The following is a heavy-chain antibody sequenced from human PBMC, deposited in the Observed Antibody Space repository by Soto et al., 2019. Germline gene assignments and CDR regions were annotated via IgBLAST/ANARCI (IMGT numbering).Heavy chain of an antibody. CDR1: GGSISSSGYY. V-gene: IGHV4-31*03. J-gene: IGHJ5*02. CDR3: ASVATIVYWFDP. D-gene: IGHD5-12*01. Sequence: PSETLSLTCTVFGGSISSSGYYWTWIRQQPGKGLEWIGFIYYSGSTYYNPSLKSRATPSVDTSKNQFSLKLSSVTAADTAVYYCASVATIVYWFDPWGQGSLVTVSS. CDR2: IYYSGST.